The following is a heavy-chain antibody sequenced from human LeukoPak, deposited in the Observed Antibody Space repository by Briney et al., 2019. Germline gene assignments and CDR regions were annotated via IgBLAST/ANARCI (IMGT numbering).Heavy chain of an antibody. CDR3: AKDILSYYYDSSGFDY. J-gene: IGHJ4*02. D-gene: IGHD3-22*01. CDR2: ISWNSGSI. V-gene: IGHV3-9*01. CDR1: GITFDDYA. Sequence: GGSLRLSCAASGITFDDYAMHWVRQAPGKGLEWVSGISWNSGSIGYADSVKGRFTISRDNAKNCLYLQMNSLRAEDTAFYYCAKDILSYYYDSSGFDYWGQGTLVTVSS.